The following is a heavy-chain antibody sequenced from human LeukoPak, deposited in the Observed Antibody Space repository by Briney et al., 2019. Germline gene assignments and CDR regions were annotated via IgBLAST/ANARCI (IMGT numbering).Heavy chain of an antibody. Sequence: GASVKVSCKASGYTFTSYDINWVRQAPGQGLEWMGWMNPNSGKAGYLEKFRGRVTLTRNISINTAYMELTTLTSDDTAIYYCARANWGSDFWGQGTLVTVSS. J-gene: IGHJ4*02. CDR3: ARANWGSDF. D-gene: IGHD7-27*01. CDR2: MNPNSGKA. CDR1: GYTFTSYD. V-gene: IGHV1-8*01.